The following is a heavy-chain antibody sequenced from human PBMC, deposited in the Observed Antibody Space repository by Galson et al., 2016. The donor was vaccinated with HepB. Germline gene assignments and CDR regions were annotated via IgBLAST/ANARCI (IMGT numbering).Heavy chain of an antibody. CDR2: IFSSDEK. CDR1: GFSLSNVKMG. D-gene: IGHD6-19*01. Sequence: PALVKPPQTLTLTCTVSGFSLSNVKMGVSWIRQPPGKALEWLAHIFSSDEKYYNASLRSRLTISKDISKSQVVLTMTNMDPVDAGTYYCARLGPSGWYEGWFDPWGQGTLVTVSS. CDR3: ARLGPSGWYEGWFDP. V-gene: IGHV2-26*01. J-gene: IGHJ5*02.